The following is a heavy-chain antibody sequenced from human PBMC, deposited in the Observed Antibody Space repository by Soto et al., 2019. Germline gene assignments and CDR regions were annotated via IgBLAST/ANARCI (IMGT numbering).Heavy chain of an antibody. Sequence: SETLSLTCTVSGGSISSYYWSWIRQPPGKGLEWIGYIYYSGSTNYNPSLKSRVTISVDTSKNQFSLKLSSVTAADTAMYYCVRGGGGGLFDPWGQGTMVTVSS. CDR1: GGSISSYY. V-gene: IGHV4-59*01. D-gene: IGHD2-15*01. CDR3: VRGGGGGLFDP. J-gene: IGHJ5*02. CDR2: IYYSGST.